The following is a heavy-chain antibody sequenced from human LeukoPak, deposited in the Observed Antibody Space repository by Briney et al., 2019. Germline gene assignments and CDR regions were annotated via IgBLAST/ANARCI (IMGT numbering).Heavy chain of an antibody. Sequence: GGSLRLSCAASGFTLSSYAMHWVRQAPGKGLEWVAVISYDGSNKYYADSVKGRFTISRDNSKNTLYLQMNSLRAEDTAVYYCAREGYCSSTSCYAAYFQHWGQGTLVTVSS. CDR3: AREGYCSSTSCYAAYFQH. D-gene: IGHD2-2*01. CDR2: ISYDGSNK. J-gene: IGHJ1*01. CDR1: GFTLSSYA. V-gene: IGHV3-30*04.